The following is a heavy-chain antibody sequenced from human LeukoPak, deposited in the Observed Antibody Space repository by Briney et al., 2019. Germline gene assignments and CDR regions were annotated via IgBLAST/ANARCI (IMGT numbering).Heavy chain of an antibody. V-gene: IGHV1-69*05. Sequence: SVKVSCKASGGAFSSYAISWVRQAPGQGLEWMGRIIPIFGTANYAQKFQGRVTITTDESTSTAYMELSSLRSEDTAVYYCARERSYYDSSGYYNDYWGQGTLVTVSS. CDR1: GGAFSSYA. D-gene: IGHD3-22*01. CDR2: IIPIFGTA. CDR3: ARERSYYDSSGYYNDY. J-gene: IGHJ4*02.